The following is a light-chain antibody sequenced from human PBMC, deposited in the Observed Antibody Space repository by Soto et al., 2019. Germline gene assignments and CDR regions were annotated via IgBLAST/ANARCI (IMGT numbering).Light chain of an antibody. V-gene: IGKV3D-11*01. J-gene: IGKJ5*01. CDR2: DTS. Sequence: EVVMRQSPATLCVSPGEGATLSCRASQGIGDTLAWYQHKPGQTPRLLIYDTSTRATGVPTRFSGSGSGTDFTLTISSLEPEDFAVYYCQQRSNWPITFGQGTRLEIK. CDR1: QGIGDT. CDR3: QQRSNWPIT.